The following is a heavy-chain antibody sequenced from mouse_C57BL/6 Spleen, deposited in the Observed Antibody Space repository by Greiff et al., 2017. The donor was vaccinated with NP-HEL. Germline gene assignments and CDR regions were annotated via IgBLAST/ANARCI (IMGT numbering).Heavy chain of an antibody. CDR2: INPNNGGT. CDR3: ASSPTGPWFAY. CDR1: GYTFTDYY. J-gene: IGHJ3*01. Sequence: EVQLQQSGPELVKPGASVKISCKASGYTFTDYYMNWVKQSPGKSLEWIGDINPNNGGTSYNQKFKGKATLTVDKSSSTAYMELRSLTSEDSAVYYCASSPTGPWFAYWGQGTLVTVSA. D-gene: IGHD1-1*01. V-gene: IGHV1-26*01.